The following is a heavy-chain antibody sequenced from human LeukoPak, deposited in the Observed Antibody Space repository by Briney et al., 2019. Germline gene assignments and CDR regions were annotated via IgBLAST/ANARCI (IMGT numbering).Heavy chain of an antibody. Sequence: GASVKVSCKASGYTFTDYYLHWLRQAPGQGLEWMGWMHPNSGGTNYAQNFQGRVTMTRDTSITTAYMELSRLTSDDTAVYYCASLAHFDGSTYYPDFWGQGILVTVSP. V-gene: IGHV1-2*02. CDR1: GYTFTDYY. CDR3: ASLAHFDGSTYYPDF. J-gene: IGHJ4*02. D-gene: IGHD3-22*01. CDR2: MHPNSGGT.